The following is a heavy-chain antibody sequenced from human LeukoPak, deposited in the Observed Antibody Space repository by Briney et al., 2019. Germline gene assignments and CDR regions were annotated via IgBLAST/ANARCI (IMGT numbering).Heavy chain of an antibody. J-gene: IGHJ4*02. D-gene: IGHD4-11*01. CDR3: ARDFLLQSEGLFDY. Sequence: SETLSLTCTVSGGSVSSYYWSWIRQPAGKGLEWIGRFYISGSTNYNPSLKSRVTMSVDTSKNQFSLRLNSVTAADTAVYYCARDFLLQSEGLFDYWGQGTLVTVSS. CDR2: FYISGST. CDR1: GGSVSSYY. V-gene: IGHV4-4*07.